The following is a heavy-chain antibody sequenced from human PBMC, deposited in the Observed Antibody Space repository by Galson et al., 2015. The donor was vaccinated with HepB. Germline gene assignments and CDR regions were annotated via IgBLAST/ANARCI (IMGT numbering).Heavy chain of an antibody. V-gene: IGHV3-21*01. D-gene: IGHD6-13*01. CDR2: ISSSSSYI. J-gene: IGHJ5*02. CDR1: GFTFSSYS. CDR3: ARAPEYSSSWYLPNWFDP. Sequence: SLRLSCAASGFTFSSYSMNWVRQAPGKGLEWVSSISSSSSYIYYADSVKGRFTISRDNAKNSLYLQMNSLRAEDTAVYYCARAPEYSSSWYLPNWFDPWGQGTLVTVSS.